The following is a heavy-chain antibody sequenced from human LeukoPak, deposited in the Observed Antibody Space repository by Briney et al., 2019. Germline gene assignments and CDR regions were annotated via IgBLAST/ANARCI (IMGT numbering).Heavy chain of an antibody. CDR1: GGSISSYY. D-gene: IGHD6-19*01. CDR2: IYYSGST. Sequence: SETLSLTCTVSGGSISSYYWSWIRQPPGKGLEWIGYIYYSGSTNYNPSLKSRVTISVDTSKNQFSLKLSSVTAADTAVYCCARVAYSSGWVFDYWGQGTLVTVSS. CDR3: ARVAYSSGWVFDY. J-gene: IGHJ4*02. V-gene: IGHV4-59*01.